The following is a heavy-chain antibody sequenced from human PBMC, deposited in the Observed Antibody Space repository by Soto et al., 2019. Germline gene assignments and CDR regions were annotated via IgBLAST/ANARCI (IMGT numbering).Heavy chain of an antibody. D-gene: IGHD3-9*01. Sequence: ASVKVSCKASGYTFTSYGISWVRHAPGQGLEWMGWISAYNGNTNYAQKLQGRVTMTTDTSTSTAYMELRSLRSDDTAVYYCARRGVRYFDWLPDTHAFDIWGQGTMVTVSS. CDR1: GYTFTSYG. CDR3: ARRGVRYFDWLPDTHAFDI. V-gene: IGHV1-18*01. J-gene: IGHJ3*02. CDR2: ISAYNGNT.